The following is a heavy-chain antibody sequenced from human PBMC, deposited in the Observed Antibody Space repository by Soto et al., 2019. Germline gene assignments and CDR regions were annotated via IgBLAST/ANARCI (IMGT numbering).Heavy chain of an antibody. J-gene: IGHJ4*02. CDR2: IYYSGST. V-gene: IGHV4-39*01. CDR3: ARLDTAMVTRTY. D-gene: IGHD5-18*01. Sequence: SETLSLTCTVSGGSISSSSYYWGWIRQPPGKGLEWIGSIYYSGSTYYNPSLKSRVTISVDTSKNQFSLKLGSVTAADTAVYYCARLDTAMVTRTYWGQGTLVTVSS. CDR1: GGSISSSSYY.